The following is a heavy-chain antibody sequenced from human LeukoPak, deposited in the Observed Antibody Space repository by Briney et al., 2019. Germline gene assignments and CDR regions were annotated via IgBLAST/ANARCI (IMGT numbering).Heavy chain of an antibody. CDR3: ARGPGIFGVVTPYGMDV. D-gene: IGHD3-3*01. V-gene: IGHV4-39*02. CDR1: GGSISSSDYY. J-gene: IGHJ6*02. CDR2: IYYSGST. Sequence: SETLSLTCTVSGGSISSSDYYWGWIRQPPGKGLEWIGSIYYSGSTYYNPSLKSRVTISVDTSKNHFSLKLSSVTAADTAVYYCARGPGIFGVVTPYGMDVWGQGTTVTVSS.